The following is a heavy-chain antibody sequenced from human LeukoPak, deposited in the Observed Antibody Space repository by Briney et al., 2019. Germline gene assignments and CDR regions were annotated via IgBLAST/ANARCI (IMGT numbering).Heavy chain of an antibody. CDR3: ARQWKF. V-gene: IGHV4-59*08. CDR1: GGSISGYY. CDR2: IYDSGST. Sequence: PSETLSLTCTVSGGSISGYYWSWIRQPPGKGLEWIGYIYDSGSTNYNPSLKSRVTISVDTSKNKFSLKLNSVTAADTAVYYCARQWKFWGQGTLVTVSS. D-gene: IGHD1-1*01. J-gene: IGHJ4*02.